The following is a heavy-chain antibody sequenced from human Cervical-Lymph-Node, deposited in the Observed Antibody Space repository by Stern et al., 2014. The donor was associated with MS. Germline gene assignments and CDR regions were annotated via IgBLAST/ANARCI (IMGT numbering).Heavy chain of an antibody. CDR1: GFSLSTSGMC. CDR3: ARLATAMPSGLPTDAFDI. V-gene: IGHV2-70*01. CDR2: IDWDDDH. Sequence: QVTLKESGPALVKPTQTLTLTCTFSGFSLSTSGMCVSWIRQPPGKALEWLALIDWDDDHYYSTSLKTRLTISKDTSKNQVVLTMTNMDPVDTATYYCARLATAMPSGLPTDAFDIWGQGTMVTVSS. J-gene: IGHJ3*02. D-gene: IGHD5-18*01.